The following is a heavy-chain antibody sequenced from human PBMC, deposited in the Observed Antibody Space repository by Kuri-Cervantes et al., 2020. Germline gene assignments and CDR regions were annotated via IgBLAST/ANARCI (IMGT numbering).Heavy chain of an antibody. V-gene: IGHV1-2*02. CDR3: ARVCGVVARLGYGMDV. CDR2: INPNNGGT. CDR1: GYSFSGYY. J-gene: IGHJ6*02. Sequence: ASVKVSCKTSGYSFSGYYIHWVRQAPGQGLEWMGWINPNNGGTKKAQQFEGRVTMTRDTSIRTAYLDLTRLKSDDTAVYYCARVCGVVARLGYGMDVWGQGTTVTVSS. D-gene: IGHD3-22*01.